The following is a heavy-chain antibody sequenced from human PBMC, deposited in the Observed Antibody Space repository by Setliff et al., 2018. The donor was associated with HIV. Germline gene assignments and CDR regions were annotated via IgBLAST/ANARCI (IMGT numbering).Heavy chain of an antibody. CDR3: ARDHCGGDCYSLWYFDL. Sequence: SVKVSCKASGGTFSSYAISWVRQAPGQGLEWMGGIIPIFGTKNYAQKFQGRVTITTDESTSTAYMGLSSLRSEDTAVYYCARDHCGGDCYSLWYFDLWGRGTLVTVSS. J-gene: IGHJ2*01. V-gene: IGHV1-69*05. CDR1: GGTFSSYA. CDR2: IIPIFGTK. D-gene: IGHD2-21*02.